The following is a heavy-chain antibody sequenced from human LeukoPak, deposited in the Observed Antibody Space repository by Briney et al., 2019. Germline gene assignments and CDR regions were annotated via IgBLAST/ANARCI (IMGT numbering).Heavy chain of an antibody. CDR3: AKPHGSGSYYANWFDP. V-gene: IGHV3-64D*06. D-gene: IGHD3-10*01. Sequence: GGSLRLSCSASGFTFSSYAMHWVRQAPGKGLEYVSAISSNGGSTYYADSVKGRFTISRDNSKNTLYLQMSSLRAEDTAVYYCAKPHGSGSYYANWFDPWGQGTLVTVSS. CDR1: GFTFSSYA. J-gene: IGHJ5*02. CDR2: ISSNGGST.